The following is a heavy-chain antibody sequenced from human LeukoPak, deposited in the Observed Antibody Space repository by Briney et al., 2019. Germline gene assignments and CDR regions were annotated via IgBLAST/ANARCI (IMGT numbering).Heavy chain of an antibody. V-gene: IGHV4-30-4*01. D-gene: IGHD4-17*01. J-gene: IGHJ4*02. Sequence: PSETLSLTCNVSGGSISSGDYYWSWIRQPPGKGLEWIGYIYYSGSTYYNPSLKSRVTISVDTSKNQFSLKLSSVTAADTAVYYCARERNDYGAGDYWGQGTLVTVSS. CDR3: ARERNDYGAGDY. CDR1: GGSISSGDYY. CDR2: IYYSGST.